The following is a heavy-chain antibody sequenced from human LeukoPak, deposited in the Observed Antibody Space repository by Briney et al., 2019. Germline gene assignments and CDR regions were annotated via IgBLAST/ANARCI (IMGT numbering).Heavy chain of an antibody. CDR3: ARQRGYRMTKDGFDV. Sequence: GESLKISCKASGYTSSDYWIGWVRHLPGKGLEWMTIIYPDDSETRYSPSLQGQVTISADKSINTAYLQWSSLKASDSGMYYCARQRGYRMTKDGFDVWGQGTMVTVSA. CDR1: GYTSSDYW. CDR2: IYPDDSET. D-gene: IGHD2-2*03. V-gene: IGHV5-51*01. J-gene: IGHJ3*01.